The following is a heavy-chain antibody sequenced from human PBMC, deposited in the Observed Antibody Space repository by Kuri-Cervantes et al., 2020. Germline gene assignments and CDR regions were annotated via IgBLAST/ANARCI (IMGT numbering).Heavy chain of an antibody. CDR3: AKGPYIAARPRSGYFDY. D-gene: IGHD6-6*01. CDR2: ISWNSGSI. V-gene: IGHV3-9*01. CDR1: GFTFDDYA. Sequence: SLKISCAASGFTFDDYAMHWVRQAPGKGLEWVSGISWNSGSIGYADSVKGRFTISRDNAKNSLYLQMNSLRAEDTASYYCAKGPYIAARPRSGYFDYWGQGTLVTVSS. J-gene: IGHJ4*02.